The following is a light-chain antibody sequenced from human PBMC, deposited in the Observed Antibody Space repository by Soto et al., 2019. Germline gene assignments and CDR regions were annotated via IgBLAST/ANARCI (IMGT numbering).Light chain of an antibody. CDR3: SSYAGSNNFVV. CDR1: SSDIGGYNY. V-gene: IGLV2-8*01. J-gene: IGLJ2*01. Sequence: QSALTQPPSASGSPGQSVTISCTGTSSDIGGYNYVSWYQQHPGKAPKLMIYELSKRPSGVPDRFSGSKSGNTASLTVSGLQDEDEADYYCSSYAGSNNFVVFGGGTKLTVL. CDR2: ELS.